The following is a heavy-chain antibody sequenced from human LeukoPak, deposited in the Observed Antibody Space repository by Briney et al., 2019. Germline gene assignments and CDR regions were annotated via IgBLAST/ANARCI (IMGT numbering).Heavy chain of an antibody. CDR1: GASFSSSTYY. D-gene: IGHD6-13*01. CDR2: IYYSGST. Sequence: PSETLSLTCTVSGASFSSSTYYWGWIRQPPGKGLEWIGSIYYSGSTYYNPSLESRVTMSVDTSKNQFSLKLSSVTAADTAVYYCARHAGGISATGTRPLDYWGQGTLVTVSS. J-gene: IGHJ4*02. V-gene: IGHV4-39*01. CDR3: ARHAGGISATGTRPLDY.